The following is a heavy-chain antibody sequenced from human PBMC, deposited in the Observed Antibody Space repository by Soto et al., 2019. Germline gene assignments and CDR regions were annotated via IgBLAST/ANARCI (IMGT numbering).Heavy chain of an antibody. D-gene: IGHD3-22*01. Sequence: QVQLVQSGAEVKKPGSSVKVSCKASGGTFSSYAISWVRQAPGQGLEWMGGIIPIFGTANYAQKFQGRVTITADESTSKAYMELSSLRSEDTAVYYCARDRRMYYYDSSGYPTANYFDYWGQGTLVTVSS. CDR1: GGTFSSYA. V-gene: IGHV1-69*01. CDR3: ARDRRMYYYDSSGYPTANYFDY. CDR2: IIPIFGTA. J-gene: IGHJ4*02.